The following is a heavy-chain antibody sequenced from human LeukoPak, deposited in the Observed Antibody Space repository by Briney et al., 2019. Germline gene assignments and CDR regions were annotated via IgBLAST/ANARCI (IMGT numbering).Heavy chain of an antibody. CDR3: ARGGDDSSGYYDY. Sequence: PGGSLRLSRAASGFTFSDYYMSWIRQAPGKGLERVSYISISGSTIYYADSVKGRLTISRDNAKNSLYLQMNTLRAEDTGVYYCARGGDDSSGYYDYWGQGTLVTVSS. CDR2: ISISGSTI. V-gene: IGHV3-11*01. D-gene: IGHD3-22*01. CDR1: GFTFSDYY. J-gene: IGHJ4*02.